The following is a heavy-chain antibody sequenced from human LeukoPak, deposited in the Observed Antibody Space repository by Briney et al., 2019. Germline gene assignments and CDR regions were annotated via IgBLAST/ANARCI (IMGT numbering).Heavy chain of an antibody. V-gene: IGHV3-30*18. CDR1: GFTFSSYG. CDR2: ISYDGSNK. J-gene: IGHJ4*02. CDR3: AKDVPDGYDSSGYATPDY. D-gene: IGHD3-22*01. Sequence: GGSLRLSCAASGFTFSSYGMHWVRQAPGKGLEWVAVISYDGSNKYYADSVKGRFTISRDNSKNTLYLQMNSLRAEDTAVYYCAKDVPDGYDSSGYATPDYWGQGTLVTVSS.